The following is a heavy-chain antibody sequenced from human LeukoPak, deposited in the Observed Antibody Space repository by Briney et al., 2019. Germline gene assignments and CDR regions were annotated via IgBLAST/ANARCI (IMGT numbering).Heavy chain of an antibody. CDR1: GGSISSGDYD. CDR2: IYYSGST. V-gene: IGHV4-30-4*01. CDR3: ARVLPALWFGELQNHDAFDI. Sequence: SQTLSLTCTVSGGSISSGDYDWSWIRQPPGKGLQWIGYIYYSGSTYYNPSLKSRVTISVDTSKNQFSLKLSSVTAADTAVYYCARVLPALWFGELQNHDAFDIWGQGTMVTVSS. J-gene: IGHJ3*02. D-gene: IGHD3-10*01.